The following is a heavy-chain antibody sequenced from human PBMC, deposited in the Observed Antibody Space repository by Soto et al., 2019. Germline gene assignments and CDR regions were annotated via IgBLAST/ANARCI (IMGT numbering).Heavy chain of an antibody. CDR2: ISYDGSNK. CDR3: AKSHYYYGSGSPYYYGMDV. Sequence: GGSLRLSCAASGFTFSSYGMHWVRQAPGKGLEWVAVISYDGSNKYYADSVKGRFTISRDNSKNTLYLQMNSLRAEDTAVYYCAKSHYYYGSGSPYYYGMDVWGQGTTVTVSS. J-gene: IGHJ6*02. CDR1: GFTFSSYG. D-gene: IGHD3-10*01. V-gene: IGHV3-30*18.